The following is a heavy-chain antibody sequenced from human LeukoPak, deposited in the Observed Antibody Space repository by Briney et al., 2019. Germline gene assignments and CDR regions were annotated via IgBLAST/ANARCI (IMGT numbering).Heavy chain of an antibody. V-gene: IGHV3-66*04. CDR3: ARHAPDY. CDR1: GFTVSSNY. CDR2: IYSGGST. J-gene: IGHJ4*02. Sequence: GGSLRLSCAASGFTVSSNYMSWVRQAPGKGLEWVSVIYSGGSTYYADSVKGRFTIARDNAKNSLYLQMDSLRDEDTAVYYCARHAPDYWGQGTLITVSS.